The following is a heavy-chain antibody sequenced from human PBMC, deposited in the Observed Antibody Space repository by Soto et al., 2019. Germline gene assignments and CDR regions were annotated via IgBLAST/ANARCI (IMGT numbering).Heavy chain of an antibody. V-gene: IGHV4-59*08. Sequence: SLTCTVSGGSISSYYWSWIRQPPGKGLEWIGYIYYSGSTNYNPSLKSRVTISVDTSKNQFSLKLSSVTAADTAVYYCARGPLSYGDPNWFDSWGQGTLVTVSS. CDR3: ARGPLSYGDPNWFDS. D-gene: IGHD4-17*01. J-gene: IGHJ5*01. CDR2: IYYSGST. CDR1: GGSISSYY.